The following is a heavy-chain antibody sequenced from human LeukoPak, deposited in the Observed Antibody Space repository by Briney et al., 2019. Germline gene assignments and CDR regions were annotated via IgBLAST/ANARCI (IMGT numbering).Heavy chain of an antibody. CDR2: INPNSGGT. V-gene: IGHV1-2*02. D-gene: IGHD6-13*01. CDR3: ARPQRYSSSWTSFDAFDI. J-gene: IGHJ3*02. CDR1: GYTFTGYY. Sequence: XSVKVSCKASGYTFTGYYMHWVRQAPGQGLEWMGWINPNSGGTNYAQKFQGRVTMTRDTSISTAYMELSRLRSDDTAVYYCARPQRYSSSWTSFDAFDIWGQGTMVTVSS.